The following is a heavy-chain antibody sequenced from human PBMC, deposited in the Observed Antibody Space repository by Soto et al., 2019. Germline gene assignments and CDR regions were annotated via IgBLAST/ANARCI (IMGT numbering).Heavy chain of an antibody. CDR2: INSEGTIT. V-gene: IGHV3-74*03. CDR1: GFTFSSYW. CDR3: ARGARVYEYTSETYALGFEKIDY. Sequence: EVQLVESGGGLLQPGESLRLACAASGFTFSSYWMHWVRQVPGKGLVWVARINSEGTITTYADFVKGRFTISRDNAKNTLYLQMNSLRAEDMAVHYCARGARVYEYTSETYALGFEKIDYWGQGTLVTVSS. J-gene: IGHJ4*02. D-gene: IGHD3-10*01.